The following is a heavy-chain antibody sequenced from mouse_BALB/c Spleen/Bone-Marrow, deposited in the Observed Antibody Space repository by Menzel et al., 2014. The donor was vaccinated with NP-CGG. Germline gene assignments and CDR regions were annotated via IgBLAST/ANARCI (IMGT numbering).Heavy chain of an antibody. CDR1: GFTFSSSI. Sequence: EVQGVESGGGLVKPGGSLKLSCSASGFTFSSSIMSWVRQTPEKRLEWVATISTGGTYTYYPDSVKGRFTISRDNAKNTLYLQVSSLKSEDTAMYYCSRGCGNCFDYWGQGTTLTVSS. V-gene: IGHV5-6-4*01. D-gene: IGHD1-1*02. J-gene: IGHJ2*01. CDR2: ISTGGTYT. CDR3: SRGCGNCFDY.